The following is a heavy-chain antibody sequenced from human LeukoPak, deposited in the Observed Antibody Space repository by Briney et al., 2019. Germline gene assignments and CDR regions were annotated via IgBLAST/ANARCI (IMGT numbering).Heavy chain of an antibody. D-gene: IGHD2-15*01. CDR3: ARVSGYCSGGSCYRGPFYYGMDV. Sequence: SETLSLTCTVSGGSISSYYWSWLRQPPGKGLEWIGYIYYSGSTNYNPSLKSRVTISVDTSKNQFSLKLSSVTAADTAVYYCARVSGYCSGGSCYRGPFYYGMDVWGQGTTVTVSS. V-gene: IGHV4-59*12. CDR2: IYYSGST. CDR1: GGSISSYY. J-gene: IGHJ6*02.